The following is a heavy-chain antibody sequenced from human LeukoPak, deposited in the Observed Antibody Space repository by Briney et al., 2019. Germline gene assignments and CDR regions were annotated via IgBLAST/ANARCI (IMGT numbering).Heavy chain of an antibody. CDR3: ARGYPGGPGSYPYHAWSDP. V-gene: IGHV4-61*02. D-gene: IGHD3-10*01. J-gene: IGHJ5*02. CDR2: MFTSGGT. CDR1: GGSISSGSNY. Sequence: PSQTLYLTCNVSGGSISSGSNYWSWIRQPPGKGLEGMGLMFTSGGTNYNPSLKSRVTISVDTSKNQSSLTLSSVTAADTAVYYCARGYPGGPGSYPYHAWSDPWRQGTLVTVSS.